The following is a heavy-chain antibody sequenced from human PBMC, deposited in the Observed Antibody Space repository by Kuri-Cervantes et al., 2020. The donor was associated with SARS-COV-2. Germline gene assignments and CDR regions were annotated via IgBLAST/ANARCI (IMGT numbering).Heavy chain of an antibody. D-gene: IGHD3-16*02. CDR3: TTDRIYDYFWGSYRYFDY. Sequence: GESLKISCAASGFTFSNAWMSWVRQAPGKGLEWVGRIKSKTDGGTTDYAAPVKARFTISRDDSKNTLYLQMNSLKTEDTAVYYCTTDRIYDYFWGSYRYFDYWGQGTLVTVSS. J-gene: IGHJ4*02. CDR2: IKSKTDGGTT. V-gene: IGHV3-15*01. CDR1: GFTFSNAW.